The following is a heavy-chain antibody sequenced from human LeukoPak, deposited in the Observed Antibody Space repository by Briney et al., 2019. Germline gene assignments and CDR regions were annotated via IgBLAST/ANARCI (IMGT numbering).Heavy chain of an antibody. Sequence: PSETLSLTCTVSGYSISSGYYWGWIRQPPGEGLEWIGSIYHSGSTYYNPSLKSRVTISVDTSKNQFSLKLSSVTAADTAVYYCARVAAVYFQHWGQGTLVTVSS. CDR1: GYSISSGYY. CDR2: IYHSGST. J-gene: IGHJ1*01. CDR3: ARVAAVYFQH. V-gene: IGHV4-38-2*02. D-gene: IGHD6-13*01.